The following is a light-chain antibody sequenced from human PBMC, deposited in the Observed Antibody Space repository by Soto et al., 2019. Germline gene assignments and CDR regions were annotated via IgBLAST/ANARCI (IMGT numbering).Light chain of an antibody. Sequence: QSVLTQPPSVSGAPGQRVTISCTGSSSNIGAGYDVHWYQQHPGTAPKLLLYGNSNRPSGVPDRFSGSKSGTAASPAITGLQAEDEADYYCQSYDSSLSGPVVVFGGGTKLTVL. CDR3: QSYDSSLSGPVVV. J-gene: IGLJ2*01. V-gene: IGLV1-40*01. CDR2: GNS. CDR1: SSNIGAGYD.